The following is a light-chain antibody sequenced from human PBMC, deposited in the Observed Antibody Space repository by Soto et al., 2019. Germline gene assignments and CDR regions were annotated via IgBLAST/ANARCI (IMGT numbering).Light chain of an antibody. CDR1: SGHSSYI. J-gene: IGLJ2*01. CDR2: LEGSGSY. V-gene: IGLV4-60*02. Sequence: QPVLTQSSSASASLGSSVKLTCTLSSGHSSYIIAWHQQQPGKAPRYLMKLEGSGSYNKGSGGPDRFSGSSSGADRYLTISNLQFEDEADYYCETWDSNTRVFGGGTKVTVL. CDR3: ETWDSNTRV.